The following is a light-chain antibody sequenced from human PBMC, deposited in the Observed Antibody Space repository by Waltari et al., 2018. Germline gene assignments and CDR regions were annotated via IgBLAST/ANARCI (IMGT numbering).Light chain of an antibody. V-gene: IGKV1-39*01. CDR2: AAS. CDR1: QSISSY. Sequence: DIQMTQSPSSLSASVGDRVTITCRASQSISSYLNWYQQKPGKAPNLLIYAASSLQSGVPSRFSGSGSGTDFTLTISSLQPEDFATYYCQQSYSTPPSTFGPGTKVDIK. CDR3: QQSYSTPPST. J-gene: IGKJ3*01.